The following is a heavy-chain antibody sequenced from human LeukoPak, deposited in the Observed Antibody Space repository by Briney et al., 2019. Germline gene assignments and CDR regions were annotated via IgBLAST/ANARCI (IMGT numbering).Heavy chain of an antibody. J-gene: IGHJ3*02. CDR3: ARLAAAGTYDAFDI. CDR2: IIPIFGTA. D-gene: IGHD6-13*01. Sequence: SVKVSCKASGGTFSSYAISWVRQAPGQGLEWMGGIIPIFGTANCAQKFQGRVTITADESTSTAYMELSSLRSEDTAVYYCARLAAAGTYDAFDIWGQGTMVTVSS. CDR1: GGTFSSYA. V-gene: IGHV1-69*01.